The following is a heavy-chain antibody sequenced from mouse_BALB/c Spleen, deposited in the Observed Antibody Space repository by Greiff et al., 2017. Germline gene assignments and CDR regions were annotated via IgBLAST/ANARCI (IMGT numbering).Heavy chain of an antibody. CDR3: ARDYGNYAYYYAMDY. Sequence: EVNVVESGGGLVKPGGSLKLSCAASGFTFSDYYMYWVRQTPEKRLEWVATISDGGSYTYYPDSVKGRFTISRDNAKNNLYLQMSSLKSEDTAMYYCARDYGNYAYYYAMDYWGQGTSVTVSS. CDR2: ISDGGSYT. D-gene: IGHD2-1*01. CDR1: GFTFSDYY. J-gene: IGHJ4*01. V-gene: IGHV5-4*02.